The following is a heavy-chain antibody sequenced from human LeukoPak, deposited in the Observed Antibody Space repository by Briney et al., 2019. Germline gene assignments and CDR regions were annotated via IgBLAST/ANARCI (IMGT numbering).Heavy chain of an antibody. CDR1: GFTFSSYW. CDR2: IASDGSST. Sequence: GGSLRLSCAASGFTFSSYWMNWVRQAPGKGLVWVSRIASDGSSTTYADSVKGRFSISRDNAKNTLYLQMNSLRVEDTAVYYCAKAARFSSSWYDYWGQRTLVTVSS. J-gene: IGHJ4*02. D-gene: IGHD6-13*01. CDR3: AKAARFSSSWYDY. V-gene: IGHV3-74*01.